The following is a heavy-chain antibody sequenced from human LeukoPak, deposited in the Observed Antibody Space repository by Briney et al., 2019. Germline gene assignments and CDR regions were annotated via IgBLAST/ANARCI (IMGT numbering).Heavy chain of an antibody. CDR1: GGSFSGYY. Sequence: SETLSLTCVVYGGSFSGYYWSWIRQPPGKGLEWIGEINHSGSTNYNPSLKSRVTISVDTSKNQFSLKLSSVTAADTAVYYCARQYYDYVWGSYGFDPWGQGTLVTVSS. D-gene: IGHD3-16*01. V-gene: IGHV4-34*01. CDR2: INHSGST. CDR3: ARQYYDYVWGSYGFDP. J-gene: IGHJ5*02.